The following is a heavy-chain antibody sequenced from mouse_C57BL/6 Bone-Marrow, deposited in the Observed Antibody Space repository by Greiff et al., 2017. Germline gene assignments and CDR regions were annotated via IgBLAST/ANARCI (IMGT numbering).Heavy chain of an antibody. CDR2: IDPSDSYT. Sequence: QVQLQQPGAELVKPGASVKLSCKASGYTFTSYWMQWVKQRPGQGLEWIGEIDPSDSYTNYNQKFKGKATLTVDTSSSTAYMQLSSLTSEDYAVYDCARRLLNFNWYFDVWGTGTTVTVPS. CDR3: ARRLLNFNWYFDV. D-gene: IGHD1-2*01. V-gene: IGHV1-50*01. CDR1: GYTFTSYW. J-gene: IGHJ1*03.